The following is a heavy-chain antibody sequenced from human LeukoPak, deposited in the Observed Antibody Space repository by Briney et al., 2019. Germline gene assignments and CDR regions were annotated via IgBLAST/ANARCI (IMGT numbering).Heavy chain of an antibody. Sequence: PGGSLRLSCAASGFIFSNYGMHWVRQAPGKRREWVAVIWNDGSETFHADSVKGRFSIARDNSKNTLYLQMNSMRAEATAVYFCARDMGRAWYGPPDYWGQGTLVTVSS. V-gene: IGHV3-33*01. CDR2: IWNDGSET. CDR3: ARDMGRAWYGPPDY. D-gene: IGHD6-13*01. CDR1: GFIFSNYG. J-gene: IGHJ4*02.